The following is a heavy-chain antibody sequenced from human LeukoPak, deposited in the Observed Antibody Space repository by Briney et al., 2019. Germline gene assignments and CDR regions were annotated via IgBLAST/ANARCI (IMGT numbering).Heavy chain of an antibody. V-gene: IGHV3-23*01. J-gene: IGHJ4*02. D-gene: IGHD5-18*01. CDR2: ISGSGGST. CDR3: AKDRGTAMVSDY. CDR1: GFTFSSYA. Sequence: GGSLRLSCAASGFTFSSYAMSWVRQAPGKGLEGFSAISGSGGSTYYADSVKGRFTISRDNSKNTLYLQMNSLRAEDTAVYYCAKDRGTAMVSDYWGQGTLVTVSS.